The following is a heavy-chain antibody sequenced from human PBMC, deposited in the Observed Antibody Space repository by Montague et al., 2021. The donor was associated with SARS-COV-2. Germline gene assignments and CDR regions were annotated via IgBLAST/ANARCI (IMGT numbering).Heavy chain of an antibody. V-gene: IGHV4-59*08. J-gene: IGHJ4*02. CDR1: GGSISSFY. Sequence: SETLSLTCTVSGGSISSFYWSWFRQPPGKGLEWIGYISDSGSTNYNPSLTSRVTMSVDTSKNQFSLKVNSVTAADTAVYYCARHYSGTLPAVYWGQGTLVTVSS. CDR2: ISDSGST. CDR3: ARHYSGTLPAVY. D-gene: IGHD4-23*01.